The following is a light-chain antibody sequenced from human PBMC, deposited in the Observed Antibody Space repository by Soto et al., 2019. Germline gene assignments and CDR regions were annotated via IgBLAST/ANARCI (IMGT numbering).Light chain of an antibody. CDR1: SSDIGGYKY. CDR3: TSYSRYRVLV. CDR2: EVS. Sequence: QSVLTQPAAVSGSLGQSITISRTGTSSDIGGYKYVSWYQQHPGKAPKLIIFEVSNRPSGVSDRFSGSNSGNTASLTISGLQAEDEADYYCTSYSRYRVLVFGGGTKVTVL. J-gene: IGLJ3*02. V-gene: IGLV2-14*01.